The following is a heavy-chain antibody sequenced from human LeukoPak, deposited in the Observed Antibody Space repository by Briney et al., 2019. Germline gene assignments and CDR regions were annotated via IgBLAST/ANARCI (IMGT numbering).Heavy chain of an antibody. CDR1: GGSFSGYY. J-gene: IGHJ4*02. D-gene: IGHD3-22*01. CDR3: ASSSSGYYYPDY. V-gene: IGHV4-34*01. Sequence: PSETLSLTCAVYGGSFSGYYWSWIRQPPGKGLEWIGEINHSGSTNYNPSLKSRVTISVDTSKNQFSLKLSSVTAADTAVYYCASSSSGYYYPDYWGQGTLVTVSS. CDR2: INHSGST.